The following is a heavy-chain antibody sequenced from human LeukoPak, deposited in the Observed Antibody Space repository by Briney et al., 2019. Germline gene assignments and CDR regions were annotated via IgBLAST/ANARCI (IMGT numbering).Heavy chain of an antibody. CDR1: GFTLSSYV. Sequence: GGSLRLSCAASGFTLSSYVMQWVRQAPGKGLEWVALMRSDINSKNYADSVKGRFTISRDNSKNTLYLQMNSLRAEDTAVYYCARVGFGELWVDYWGQGTLVTVSS. V-gene: IGHV3-30*02. CDR2: MRSDINSK. D-gene: IGHD3-10*01. J-gene: IGHJ4*02. CDR3: ARVGFGELWVDY.